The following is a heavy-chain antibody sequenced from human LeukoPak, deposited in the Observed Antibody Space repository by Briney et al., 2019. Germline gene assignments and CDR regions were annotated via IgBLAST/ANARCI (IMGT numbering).Heavy chain of an antibody. J-gene: IGHJ4*02. CDR3: ALSSGNYAIPFDY. CDR1: GFTFSRYW. V-gene: IGHV3-7*01. D-gene: IGHD1-26*01. Sequence: PGGSLRLSCAASGFTFSRYWMSWVRQAPGKGLEWVANTKQDGSEEYYVESVKGRFTISRDNAKNSLYLHMNSLRGEDTAVYYCALSSGNYAIPFDYWGQGTLVTVS. CDR2: TKQDGSEE.